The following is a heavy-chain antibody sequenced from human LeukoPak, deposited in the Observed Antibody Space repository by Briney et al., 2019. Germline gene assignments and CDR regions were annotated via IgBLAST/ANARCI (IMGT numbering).Heavy chain of an antibody. D-gene: IGHD1-26*01. V-gene: IGHV3-7*01. Sequence: GGSLRLSCVASGFSFSTYWMSWVRQAPGKGLEWVANINQDGSEKDYVDSVKGRFTISRDNAKNSLYLQMNSLRAEDTAVYYCARGSGSYPDWGQGTLVTVSS. CDR1: GFSFSTYW. J-gene: IGHJ4*02. CDR2: INQDGSEK. CDR3: ARGSGSYPD.